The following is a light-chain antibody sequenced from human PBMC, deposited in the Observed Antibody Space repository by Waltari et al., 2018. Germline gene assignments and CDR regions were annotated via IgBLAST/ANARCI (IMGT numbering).Light chain of an antibody. CDR2: WAS. J-gene: IGKJ1*01. CDR1: QSVLYSSNNKNY. Sequence: DIVMTQSPDSLAVSLGERATINCKSSQSVLYSSNNKNYLAWYQQKPGQPPKLLSYWASNREAAVPHRFSGSGSGTDFTLTSSGLQAEDVAVYYWQQHYSTRTFGQGTKVEIK. V-gene: IGKV4-1*01. CDR3: QQHYSTRT.